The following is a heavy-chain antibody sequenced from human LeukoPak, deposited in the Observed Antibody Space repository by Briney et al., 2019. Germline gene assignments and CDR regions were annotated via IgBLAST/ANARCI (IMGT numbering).Heavy chain of an antibody. J-gene: IGHJ3*02. CDR3: AQISPDLDAFDI. V-gene: IGHV3-21*01. Sequence: GGSLRLSCAASGFTFRDYTMIWVRQAPGKGLEWVSSITSSGSSKYHTDSVRGRFTISRDNAKNSMYLQMNSLRPEETAVYYCAQISPDLDAFDIWGHGTMVTVSS. CDR2: ITSSGSSK. CDR1: GFTFRDYT. D-gene: IGHD2-15*01.